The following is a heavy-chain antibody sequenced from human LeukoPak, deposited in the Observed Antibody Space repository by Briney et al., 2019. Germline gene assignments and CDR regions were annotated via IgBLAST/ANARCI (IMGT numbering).Heavy chain of an antibody. Sequence: VSVRVSCAASGDTFTSYGLSWVRQAPGQRLEWMGWISTYNGDTNYTQKLQGRVTMTTDTSTSTAYMELRSLRSDDTAVYYCARGTISYSSSWYARYWGQGTLVTVSS. V-gene: IGHV1-18*01. J-gene: IGHJ4*02. CDR3: ARGTISYSSSWYARY. CDR2: ISTYNGDT. CDR1: GDTFTSYG. D-gene: IGHD6-13*01.